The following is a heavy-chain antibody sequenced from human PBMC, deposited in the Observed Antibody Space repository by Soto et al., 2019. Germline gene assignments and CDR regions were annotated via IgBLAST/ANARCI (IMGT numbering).Heavy chain of an antibody. CDR2: ISYDGSLE. CDR3: AKDQEWDHDPFDI. J-gene: IGHJ3*02. V-gene: IGHV3-30*18. D-gene: IGHD1-26*01. Sequence: QVQLVESGGGVVQPGRSLILSCGASGLTFSRYGMHWVRQAPGKGLEWVALISYDGSLEYYSDSVKGRFTISRDNSKNTLYLQMNSLRAEDTAMYYCAKDQEWDHDPFDIWGQGTMVTVSS. CDR1: GLTFSRYG.